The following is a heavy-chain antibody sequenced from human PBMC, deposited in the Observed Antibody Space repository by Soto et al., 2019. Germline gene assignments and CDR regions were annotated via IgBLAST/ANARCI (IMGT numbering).Heavy chain of an antibody. D-gene: IGHD2-15*01. CDR3: ARGWTPIDY. V-gene: IGHV1-18*01. Sequence: QVQLVQSGAEVKKPGASVKVSCKTSGYTFTNFGLSWVRQAPGQGLEWMGWISAYNGNTNYVQNFQGRVTMTTDTSTSTACMELRSLRSDDTAVYYCARGWTPIDYWGQGTLVTVSS. J-gene: IGHJ4*02. CDR2: ISAYNGNT. CDR1: GYTFTNFG.